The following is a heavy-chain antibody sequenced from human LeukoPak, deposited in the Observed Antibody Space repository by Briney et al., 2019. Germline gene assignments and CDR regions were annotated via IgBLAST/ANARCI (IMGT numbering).Heavy chain of an antibody. Sequence: ASVKVSCKASGYTFTGYYMHWVRQAPGQGLEWMGWINPNSGGTNYAQKFQGRVTMTRDTSISTAYMELSRLRSDDTAVYYCATSMDSEEFFDYWGQGTLVTVSS. V-gene: IGHV1-2*02. CDR2: INPNSGGT. CDR3: ATSMDSEEFFDY. CDR1: GYTFTGYY. D-gene: IGHD3-10*01. J-gene: IGHJ4*02.